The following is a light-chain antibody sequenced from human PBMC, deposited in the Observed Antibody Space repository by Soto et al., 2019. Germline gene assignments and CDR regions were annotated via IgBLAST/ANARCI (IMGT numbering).Light chain of an antibody. V-gene: IGKV3-20*01. CDR3: QQYGSSMWT. CDR2: GAS. J-gene: IGKJ1*01. Sequence: ETVLTQSPGTLSLSPGERATLSCRASQSVSSSYLAWYQQKPGRAPRLLMYGASSRAADIPDRFSGSGSGTDFTLTISRLEPEDFAVYYCQQYGSSMWTFGQGTNVEIK. CDR1: QSVSSSY.